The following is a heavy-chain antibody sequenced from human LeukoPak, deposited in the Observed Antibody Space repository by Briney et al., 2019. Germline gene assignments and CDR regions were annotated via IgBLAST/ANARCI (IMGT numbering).Heavy chain of an antibody. CDR2: INHSGST. Sequence: PSETLSLTCAVYGGSFSGYYWSWIRQPPGNGLELIGEINHSGSTNYNPSLKSQVTISVDTSKNQFSLKLSSVTAADTAVYYCARESVQDWFDPWGQGTLVTVSS. V-gene: IGHV4-34*01. CDR3: ARESVQDWFDP. D-gene: IGHD1-1*01. CDR1: GGSFSGYY. J-gene: IGHJ5*02.